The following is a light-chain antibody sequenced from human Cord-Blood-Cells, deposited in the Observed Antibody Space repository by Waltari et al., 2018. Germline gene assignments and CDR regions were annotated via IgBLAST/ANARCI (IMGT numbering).Light chain of an antibody. V-gene: IGKV1-39*01. J-gene: IGKJ1*01. CDR3: QQSYSTLWT. CDR1: QTISSY. Sequence: DIQMTQSPSSLSASAGDRVGITCRASQTISSYLNWYQQKPGKAPKLLTYAASSLQRAVPSRFSGSGSGAAFTLTISSPQPEDFATYYCQQSYSTLWTFGQGTKFEIK. CDR2: AAS.